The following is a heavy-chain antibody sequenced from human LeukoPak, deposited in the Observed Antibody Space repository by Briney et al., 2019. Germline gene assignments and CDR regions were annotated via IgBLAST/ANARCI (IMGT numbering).Heavy chain of an antibody. CDR1: GGTFSSYA. D-gene: IGHD3-10*01. CDR2: IIPIFGTA. CDR3: ARGDPQDYYGSGPFDP. Sequence: ASVKVSCKASGGTFSSYAISWVRQAPGQGLEWMGGIIPIFGTANYAQKFQGRVTITTDESTSTAYMELSSLRSEDTAVYYCARGDPQDYYGSGPFDPWGQGTLVTVPS. J-gene: IGHJ5*02. V-gene: IGHV1-69*05.